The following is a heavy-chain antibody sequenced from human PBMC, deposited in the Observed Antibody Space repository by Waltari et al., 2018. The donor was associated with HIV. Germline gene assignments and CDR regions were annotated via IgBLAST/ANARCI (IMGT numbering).Heavy chain of an antibody. CDR2: IYTSGST. D-gene: IGHD5-12*01. V-gene: IGHV4-61*02. CDR1: GSSISSRSYY. J-gene: IGHJ3*02. CDR3: AREVAGMATSPGAFDI. Sequence: QVQLQEPGPGLVKPSQTLSPTCTVSGSSISSRSYYWMWIREPAGKGLGWIGRIYTSGSTNYNPSLKSRVTISVDTSKNQFSLKLSAVTAADTAVYYCAREVAGMATSPGAFDIWGQVTMVTVSS.